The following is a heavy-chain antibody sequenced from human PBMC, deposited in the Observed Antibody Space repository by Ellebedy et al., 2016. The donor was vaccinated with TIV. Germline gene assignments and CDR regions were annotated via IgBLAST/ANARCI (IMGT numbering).Heavy chain of an antibody. CDR2: IIPIFGTA. D-gene: IGHD6-13*01. V-gene: IGHV1-69*13. Sequence: SVKVSXXASGGTFSSYAISWVRQAPGQGLEWMGGIIPIFGTANYAQKFQGRVTITADESTSTAYMELSSLRSEDTAVYYCASIRGSSRIDYWGQGTLVTVSS. CDR1: GGTFSSYA. J-gene: IGHJ4*02. CDR3: ASIRGSSRIDY.